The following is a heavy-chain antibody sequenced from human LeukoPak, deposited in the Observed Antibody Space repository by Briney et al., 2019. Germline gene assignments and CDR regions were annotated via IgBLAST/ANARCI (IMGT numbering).Heavy chain of an antibody. J-gene: IGHJ4*02. CDR1: GGSISSYY. CDR2: IYYSGST. Sequence: SETLSLTCTVSGGSISSYYWSWIRQPPGKGLGWIGYIYYSGSTNYNPSPTSRVTISVDTSKNQFSLKLSSVTAADTAVYYCARELLYGDYDYWGQGTLVTVSS. CDR3: ARELLYGDYDY. D-gene: IGHD4-17*01. V-gene: IGHV4-59*01.